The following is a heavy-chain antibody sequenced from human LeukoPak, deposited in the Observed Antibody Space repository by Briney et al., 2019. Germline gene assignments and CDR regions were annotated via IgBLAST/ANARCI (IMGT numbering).Heavy chain of an antibody. Sequence: GASVKVSCKASGYTLTSYYLHWVRQAPGQGLEWMAIINPSGGSTSHAQKFQGRVTMTRDTSASTVYMELSSLRSEDTAVYYCATDSGSPAYYGMDVWGQGTTVTVSS. CDR1: GYTLTSYY. CDR2: INPSGGST. D-gene: IGHD2-15*01. CDR3: ATDSGSPAYYGMDV. J-gene: IGHJ6*02. V-gene: IGHV1-46*01.